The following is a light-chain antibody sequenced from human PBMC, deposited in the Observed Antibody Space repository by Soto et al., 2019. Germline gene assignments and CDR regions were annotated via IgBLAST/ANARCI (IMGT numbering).Light chain of an antibody. CDR1: QSVRNNY. J-gene: IGKJ3*01. CDR3: LLYGSATNT. CDR2: DAS. Sequence: EIVLTQSPGTLSSSPGERATLSSRPSQSVRNNYVAWYQQKPGEAPRLLIHDASTTATGSQDRFSGSGSGRDFTLTINRLEPADFAGYYCLLYGSATNTFGPGTKVDI. V-gene: IGKV3-20*01.